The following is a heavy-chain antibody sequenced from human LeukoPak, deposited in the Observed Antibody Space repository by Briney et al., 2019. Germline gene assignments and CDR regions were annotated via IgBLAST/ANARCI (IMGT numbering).Heavy chain of an antibody. V-gene: IGHV4-38-2*02. CDR3: AREYCDSASCYLPDY. CDR2: MYHSGST. Sequence: SETLSLTCTVSGYSISSGYSWGWIRQPPGKGLEWIGNMYHSGSTYYNPSLKSRVTISLDTSKNQFSLKLSSVTAADTAVYYCAREYCDSASCYLPDYWGQGTLVIVSS. CDR1: GYSISSGYS. D-gene: IGHD2-2*01. J-gene: IGHJ4*02.